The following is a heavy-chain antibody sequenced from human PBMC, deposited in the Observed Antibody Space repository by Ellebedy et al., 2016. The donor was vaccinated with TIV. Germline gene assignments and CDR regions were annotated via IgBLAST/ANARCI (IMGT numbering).Heavy chain of an antibody. CDR2: ISYSGATT. Sequence: GESLKISCAASGFTFSGYTMNWVRQAPGKGLEWISYISYSGATTNYADSVKGRFTISRDNAKNSLYLQMNSLRAEYTAVYYCAGRAYNWNDGSLFDYWGQGTLVTVSS. V-gene: IGHV3-48*04. CDR1: GFTFSGYT. D-gene: IGHD1-1*01. J-gene: IGHJ4*02. CDR3: AGRAYNWNDGSLFDY.